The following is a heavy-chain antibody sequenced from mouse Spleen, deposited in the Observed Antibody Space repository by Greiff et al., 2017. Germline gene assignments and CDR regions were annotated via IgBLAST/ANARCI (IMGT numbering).Heavy chain of an antibody. CDR2: INSDGSST. Sequence: VMLVESEGGLVLPGSSMKLSCTASGFTFSDYYMAWVRQVPEKGLEWVANINSDGSSTYYLDSLKSRFIISRDNAKNILYLQMSSLKSEDTATYYCARGGNWYFDVWDAGTTVTVSS. V-gene: IGHV5-16*01. J-gene: IGHJ1*01. CDR3: ARGGNWYFDV. CDR1: GFTFSDYY. D-gene: IGHD1-1*02.